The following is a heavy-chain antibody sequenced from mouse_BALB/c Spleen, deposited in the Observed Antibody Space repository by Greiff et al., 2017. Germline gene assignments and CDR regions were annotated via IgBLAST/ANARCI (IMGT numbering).Heavy chain of an antibody. D-gene: IGHD1-1*01. CDR1: GYTFTSYW. V-gene: IGHV1-7*01. J-gene: IGHJ3*01. CDR3: ARSPTTVETWFAY. CDR2: INPSTGYT. Sequence: QVQLQQSGAELAKPGASVKMSCKASGYTFTSYWMHWVKQRPGQGLEWIGYINPSTGYTEYNQKFKDKATLTADKSSSTAYMQLSSLTSEDSAVYYCARSPTTVETWFAYWGQGTLVTVSA.